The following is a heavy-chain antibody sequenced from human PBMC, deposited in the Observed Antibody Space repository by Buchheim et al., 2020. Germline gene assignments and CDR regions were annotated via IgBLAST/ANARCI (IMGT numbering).Heavy chain of an antibody. V-gene: IGHV4-34*01. J-gene: IGHJ4*02. Sequence: QVQLQQWGAGLLKPSETLSLTCAVYGGSFSGYYWSWIRQPPGKGLEWIGEINHSGSTNYNPSLKSRVTISVDTSKNQFSLKLSSVTAADTAVYYCARKLLGRADYDYVWGSYRFYYFDYWGQGTL. CDR1: GGSFSGYY. CDR2: INHSGST. D-gene: IGHD3-16*02. CDR3: ARKLLGRADYDYVWGSYRFYYFDY.